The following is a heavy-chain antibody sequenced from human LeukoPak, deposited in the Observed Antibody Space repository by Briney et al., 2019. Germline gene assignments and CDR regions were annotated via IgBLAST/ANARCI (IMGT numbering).Heavy chain of an antibody. D-gene: IGHD4-17*01. CDR2: ISGSGGST. CDR3: AKDHYGDLEFDAFDI. J-gene: IGHJ3*02. V-gene: IGHV3-23*01. Sequence: GGSLRLSCAASGFTDSSNYMSWVRQAPGKGLEWVSAISGSGGSTYYADSVKGRFTISRDNSKNTLYLQMNSLRAEDTAVYYCAKDHYGDLEFDAFDIWGQGTMVTVSS. CDR1: GFTDSSNY.